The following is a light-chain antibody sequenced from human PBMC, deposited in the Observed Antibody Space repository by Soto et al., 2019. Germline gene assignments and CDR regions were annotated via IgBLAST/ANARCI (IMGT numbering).Light chain of an antibody. Sequence: VITQSPGSLSLSPGERATLSFRASQSVSNNYLAWYQQKPGQAPRLLIYGASNRATGIPDRFSGSGSGTDFTLTISRLEPEDFAVYYCQQYGSSPTWTFGQGTKVDIK. J-gene: IGKJ1*01. CDR2: GAS. V-gene: IGKV3-20*01. CDR1: QSVSNNY. CDR3: QQYGSSPTWT.